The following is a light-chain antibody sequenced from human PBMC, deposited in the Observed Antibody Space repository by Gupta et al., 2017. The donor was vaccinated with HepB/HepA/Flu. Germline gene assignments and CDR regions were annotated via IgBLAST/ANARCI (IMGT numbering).Light chain of an antibody. CDR1: SGHSSYA. J-gene: IGLJ3*02. Sequence: QLVLTQSPSASASLGASVKLTCTLSSGHSSYAIAWHQQQPEKGPRYLMKLNSDGSHSKGDGIPDRFSGSSSGAERYLTISSHQSEDEADYYCQTWGTGMVFGGGTKLTVL. CDR3: QTWGTGMV. V-gene: IGLV4-69*01. CDR2: LNSDGSH.